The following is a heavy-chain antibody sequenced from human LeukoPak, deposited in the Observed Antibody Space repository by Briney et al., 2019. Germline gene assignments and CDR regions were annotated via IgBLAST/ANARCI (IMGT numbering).Heavy chain of an antibody. CDR2: ISYDGSNK. CDR1: GFTFSSYG. Sequence: GGSLRLSWAASGFTFSSYGMHWVRQAPGKGLEWVAVISYDGSNKYYADSVKGRFTISRDNSKNTLYLQMNSLRTEDTAVYYCAKGPYTAMDHFDYWGQGTLVTVSS. CDR3: AKGPYTAMDHFDY. D-gene: IGHD5-18*01. J-gene: IGHJ4*02. V-gene: IGHV3-30*18.